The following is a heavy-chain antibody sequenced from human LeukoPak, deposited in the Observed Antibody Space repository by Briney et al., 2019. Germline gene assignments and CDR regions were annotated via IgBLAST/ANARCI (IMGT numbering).Heavy chain of an antibody. CDR1: AFTFSSYA. CDR3: ATSRGQYYYSSVY. J-gene: IGHJ4*02. CDR2: ISGSGGST. D-gene: IGHD3-10*01. V-gene: IGHV3-23*01. Sequence: GGSLRLSCAASAFTFSSYAMSWVRQAPGKGLEWVSAISGSGGSTYYADSVKGRFTISRDNSKNTLYLQMNSLRAEDTAVYYCATSRGQYYYSSVYWGQGTLVTVSS.